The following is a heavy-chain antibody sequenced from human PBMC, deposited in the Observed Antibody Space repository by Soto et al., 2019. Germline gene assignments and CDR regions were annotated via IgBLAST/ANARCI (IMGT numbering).Heavy chain of an antibody. V-gene: IGHV1-46*01. D-gene: IGHD2-15*01. Sequence: QVQLVQSGAELKKPGASVKVACKASGYKFTTYFIHWVRQAPGQGLEWMGMIHPSGDTGYAQKFRVRVTMTIDTSTTTAYMALRNLTAEDTAVYFSVRGYCTTSPCSGDFQFWGQGTLVTVSS. CDR1: GYKFTTYF. J-gene: IGHJ1*01. CDR2: IHPSGDT. CDR3: VRGYCTTSPCSGDFQF.